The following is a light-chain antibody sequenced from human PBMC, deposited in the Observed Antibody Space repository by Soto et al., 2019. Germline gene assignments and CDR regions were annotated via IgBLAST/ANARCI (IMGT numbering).Light chain of an antibody. J-gene: IGKJ4*01. V-gene: IGKV3D-7*01. CDR3: QHDYNLLT. CDR1: QSVSSTY. Sequence: LVLTQPPGTLSLSPGERATLSCRASQSVSSTYLIWYQQKPGQAPRLLIYGASTRATAIPARFSGSGSGTDFTLTVSSLQPEDFAVYYCQHDYNLLTFGGGTKVDI. CDR2: GAS.